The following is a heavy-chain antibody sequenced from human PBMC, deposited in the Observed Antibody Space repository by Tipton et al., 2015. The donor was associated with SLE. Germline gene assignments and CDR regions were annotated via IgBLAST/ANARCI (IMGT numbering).Heavy chain of an antibody. D-gene: IGHD2-8*01. CDR2: IYYSGST. Sequence: TLSLTCTVSGGSISSSSYYWGWIRQPPRKGLEWIGSIYYSGSTYYNPSLKSRVTISVDTSKNQFSLKLSSVTAADTAVYYCARRRMAPRGWFDPWGQGTLVTVSP. CDR1: GGSISSSSYY. V-gene: IGHV4-39*01. CDR3: ARRRMAPRGWFDP. J-gene: IGHJ5*02.